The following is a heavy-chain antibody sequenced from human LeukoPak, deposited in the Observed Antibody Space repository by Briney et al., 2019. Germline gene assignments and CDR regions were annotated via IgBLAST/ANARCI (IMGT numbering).Heavy chain of an antibody. CDR3: ARDSPFMVPGTGDAFDI. D-gene: IGHD6-19*01. J-gene: IGHJ3*02. CDR1: GYDFSTFG. Sequence: GASVKVSCKASGYDFSTFGISWVRQAPGEGVEWMGWISAYHGKTNFPQRFQGRVTLTTETSTSTAYMELRSLRSDDTAIYYCARDSPFMVPGTGDAFDIWGQGTMVSVSS. V-gene: IGHV1-18*01. CDR2: ISAYHGKT.